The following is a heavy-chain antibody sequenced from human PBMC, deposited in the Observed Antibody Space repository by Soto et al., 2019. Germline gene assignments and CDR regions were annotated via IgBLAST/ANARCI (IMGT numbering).Heavy chain of an antibody. Sequence: EVQLVESGGGLVQPGGSLRLSCAASGFTFSSYSMSWVRQAPGKGLEWVSYISSSSSTIYYADSVKGRFTISRDNAKNSLYLQMNSLRDEDTAVYYCARADIVVVPAATRTFDYWGQGTLVTVSS. J-gene: IGHJ4*02. CDR1: GFTFSSYS. CDR3: ARADIVVVPAATRTFDY. V-gene: IGHV3-48*02. CDR2: ISSSSSTI. D-gene: IGHD2-2*01.